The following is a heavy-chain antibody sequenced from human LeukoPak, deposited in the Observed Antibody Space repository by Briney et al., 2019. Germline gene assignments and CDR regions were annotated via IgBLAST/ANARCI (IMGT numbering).Heavy chain of an antibody. CDR3: ARDFGIVATMFDY. D-gene: IGHD5-12*01. V-gene: IGHV4-30-2*01. Sequence: LSRAASGFTFSSYAMSWIRQPPGKGLEWIGYIYHSGSTYYNPSLKSRVTISVDRSKNQFSLKLSSVTAADTAVYYCARDFGIVATMFDYWGQGTLVTVSS. CDR2: IYHSGST. J-gene: IGHJ4*02. CDR1: GFTFSSYA.